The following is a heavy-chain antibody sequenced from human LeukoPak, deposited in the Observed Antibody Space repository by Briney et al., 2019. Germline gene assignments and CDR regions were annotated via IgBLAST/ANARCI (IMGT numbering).Heavy chain of an antibody. Sequence: SETLSLTCAVYGWSFQDYYWNWIRQPPGKGLEWIGEINARGDTNFNPSLKSRVTISVDTSKNQFSLRLTSMIAADTAVYYCARGQVPAARGYNWFDPWGQGTLVTVSS. J-gene: IGHJ5*02. CDR1: GWSFQDYY. D-gene: IGHD2-2*01. CDR2: INARGDT. V-gene: IGHV4-34*01. CDR3: ARGQVPAARGYNWFDP.